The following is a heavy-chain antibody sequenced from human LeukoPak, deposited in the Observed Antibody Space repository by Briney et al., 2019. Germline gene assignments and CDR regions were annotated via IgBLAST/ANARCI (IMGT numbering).Heavy chain of an antibody. CDR2: IYTSGST. CDR1: GGSISSYY. D-gene: IGHD6-6*01. Sequence: KPSETLSLTCTVSGGSISSYYWSWIRQPAGKGLEWIGRIYTSGSTNYHPSLKSRVTMSVDTSKNQFSLKLSSVTAADTAVYYCARDCKETPYSSSRVAYYYYYMDVWGKGTTVTVSS. J-gene: IGHJ6*03. CDR3: ARDCKETPYSSSRVAYYYYYMDV. V-gene: IGHV4-4*07.